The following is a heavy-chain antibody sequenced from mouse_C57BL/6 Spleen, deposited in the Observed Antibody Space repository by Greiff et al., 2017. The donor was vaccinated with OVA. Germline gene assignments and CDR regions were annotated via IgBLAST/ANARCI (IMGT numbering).Heavy chain of an antibody. J-gene: IGHJ4*01. V-gene: IGHV1-62-2*01. CDR2: FYPGSGSI. CDR3: ARQEGEFYYYGSNYAMDY. Sequence: VQLQQSGAELVKPGASVKLSCKASGYTFTEYTIHWVKQRSGQGLEWIGWFYPGSGSIKYNEKFQDKATLTADKSSSTVYMELSILTSEYSAVYFCARQEGEFYYYGSNYAMDYWGQGTSVTVSS. D-gene: IGHD1-1*01. CDR1: GYTFTEYT.